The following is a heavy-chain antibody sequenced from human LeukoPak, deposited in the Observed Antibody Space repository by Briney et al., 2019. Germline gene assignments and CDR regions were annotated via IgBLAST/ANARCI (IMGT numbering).Heavy chain of an antibody. CDR3: ARDVPLRGYSGSIFDY. J-gene: IGHJ4*02. CDR1: GGSVSSGSYY. Sequence: PSETLSLTCTVSGGSVSSGSYYWGWIRQPPGKGLEWIGYIYYSGSTNYNPSLKSRVTISVDTSKNQFSLKLSSATAADTAVYYCARDVPLRGYSGSIFDYWGQGTLVTVSS. D-gene: IGHD5-12*01. CDR2: IYYSGST. V-gene: IGHV4-61*01.